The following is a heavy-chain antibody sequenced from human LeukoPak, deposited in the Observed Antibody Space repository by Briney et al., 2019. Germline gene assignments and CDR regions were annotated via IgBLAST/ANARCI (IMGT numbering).Heavy chain of an antibody. Sequence: EASVKVSCKASGYTFTSYDINWVRQATGQGLEWMGWMNPNSGNTGDAQKFQGRVTMTRNTSISTAYMELSSLRSEDTAVYYCALPDYYDSSGYSKVVDYWGQGTLVTVSS. D-gene: IGHD3-22*01. V-gene: IGHV1-8*01. CDR2: MNPNSGNT. J-gene: IGHJ4*02. CDR3: ALPDYYDSSGYSKVVDY. CDR1: GYTFTSYD.